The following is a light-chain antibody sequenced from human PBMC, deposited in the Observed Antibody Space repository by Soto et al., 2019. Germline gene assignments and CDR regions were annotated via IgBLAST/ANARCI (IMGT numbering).Light chain of an antibody. V-gene: IGLV2-14*01. CDR1: SSDVGAYNY. CDR3: SSYTSSNTWV. Sequence: QSALTQPASVSGSPGQSITISCTGTSSDVGAYNYVSWYQQHPGKAPKLMIYEVRNRPSGVSDRFSGSRSGNTASLTISGLQAEDESDYYCSSYTSSNTWVFGGGTKVTVL. CDR2: EVR. J-gene: IGLJ3*02.